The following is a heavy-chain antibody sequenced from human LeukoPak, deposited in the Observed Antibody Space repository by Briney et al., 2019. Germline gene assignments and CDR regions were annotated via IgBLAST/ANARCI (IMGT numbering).Heavy chain of an antibody. D-gene: IGHD3-22*01. CDR2: IYYSGAT. J-gene: IGHJ4*02. V-gene: IGHV4-59*08. CDR1: GGSISNYY. CDR3: ARVRSRGYPDY. Sequence: PSETLSLTCTVSGGSISNYYWSWIRQPPGKGLEWIGHIYYSGATKYNPSLKSRITISVDTSKNQFSLMLSSVTAADTAVYYCARVRSRGYPDYWGQGTLVTVSS.